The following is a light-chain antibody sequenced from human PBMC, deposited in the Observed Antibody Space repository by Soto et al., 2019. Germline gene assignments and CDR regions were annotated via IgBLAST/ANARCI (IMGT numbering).Light chain of an antibody. V-gene: IGLV2-23*01. CDR1: SNTIGGYNV. Sequence: QSALAQPAFVSGSPGQSITISCTGTSNTIGGYNVVSWYQQHPGTAPKVIIYEGIKRPSGVSNRFSGSISGSTASLTISGLQAEDEADYYCCSYVGATTYVFGTGTKVTVL. CDR3: CSYVGATTYV. J-gene: IGLJ1*01. CDR2: EGI.